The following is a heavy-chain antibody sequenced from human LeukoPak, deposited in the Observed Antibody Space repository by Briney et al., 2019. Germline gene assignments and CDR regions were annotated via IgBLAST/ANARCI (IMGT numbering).Heavy chain of an antibody. V-gene: IGHV3-13*01. Sequence: GGPLRLSCAASGFTFSSYDMHWVRQATGKGLEWVSAIGTAGDTYYPGSVKGRFTISRENAKNSLYLQMNSLRAGDTAVYYRARGQRGSYDYWGQGTLVTVSS. CDR3: ARGQRGSYDY. CDR2: IGTAGDT. D-gene: IGHD1-26*01. CDR1: GFTFSSYD. J-gene: IGHJ4*02.